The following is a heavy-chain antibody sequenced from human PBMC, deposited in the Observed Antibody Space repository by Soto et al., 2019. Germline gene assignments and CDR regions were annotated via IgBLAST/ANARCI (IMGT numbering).Heavy chain of an antibody. Sequence: SETLSLTCTVSGGSISSSSYYWGWIRQPPGKGLEWIGSIYYSGSTYYNPSLKSRVTISVDTSKNQFSLKLSSVTAADTAVYYCATGYSSSLYYFDYWGQGTLVTVSS. J-gene: IGHJ4*02. CDR2: IYYSGST. CDR1: GGSISSSSYY. V-gene: IGHV4-39*01. D-gene: IGHD6-13*01. CDR3: ATGYSSSLYYFDY.